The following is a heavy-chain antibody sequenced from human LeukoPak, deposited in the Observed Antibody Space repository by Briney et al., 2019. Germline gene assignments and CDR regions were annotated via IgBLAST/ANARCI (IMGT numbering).Heavy chain of an antibody. CDR2: IIPIFGTA. CDR3: ARAVGWELRYYYYGMDV. J-gene: IGHJ6*02. Sequence: SVKVSCKASGGTFCSYAISWVRQAPGQGLEWMGGIIPIFGTANYAQKFQGRVTVTADESTSTAYMELSSLRSEDTAVYYCARAVGWELRYYYYGMDVWGQGTTVTVSS. D-gene: IGHD1-26*01. CDR1: GGTFCSYA. V-gene: IGHV1-69*13.